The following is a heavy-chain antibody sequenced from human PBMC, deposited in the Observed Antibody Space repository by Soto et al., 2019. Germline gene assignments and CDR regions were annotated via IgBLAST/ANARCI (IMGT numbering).Heavy chain of an antibody. Sequence: SETLSLTCTVSGGSISSYYWSWIRQPPGKGLEWIGYIYYSGSTNYNPSLKSRVTISVDTSKNQFSLKLSSVTAADTAVYYCASSPTYYYDSSGYYQFDYWGQGTQVTVSS. CDR3: ASSPTYYYDSSGYYQFDY. D-gene: IGHD3-22*01. CDR1: GGSISSYY. J-gene: IGHJ4*02. V-gene: IGHV4-59*01. CDR2: IYYSGST.